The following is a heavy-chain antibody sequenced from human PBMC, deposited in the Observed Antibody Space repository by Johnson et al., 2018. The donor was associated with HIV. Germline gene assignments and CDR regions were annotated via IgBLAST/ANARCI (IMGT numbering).Heavy chain of an antibody. CDR2: ISTSGGGI. CDR1: GFTFNDYG. V-gene: IGHV3-11*01. D-gene: IGHD4-23*01. CDR3: ARKRWHLGPSRNRPNAFDV. J-gene: IGHJ3*01. Sequence: QVQLVESGGGVVRPGGSLRLSCAASGFTFNDYGMSWVRQAPGKGLEWVSHISTSGGGIYYADSVKGRFSISRDNARNSLYLQMNSLRAGDTALYYGARKRWHLGPSRNRPNAFDVWGQGTMVTVSS.